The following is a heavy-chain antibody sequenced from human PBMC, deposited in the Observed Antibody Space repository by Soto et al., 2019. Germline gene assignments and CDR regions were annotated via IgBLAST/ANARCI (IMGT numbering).Heavy chain of an antibody. V-gene: IGHV3-21*01. CDR3: ASRGVVAATLDY. J-gene: IGHJ4*02. D-gene: IGHD2-15*01. Sequence: EVQLVESGGGLVKPGGSLRLSCAASGFTFSSYSMNWVRQAPGKGLEWVSSISSSSSYIYYADSVKGRFTISRDNAKNSLYLKMNSLRAEDTAVYYCASRGVVAATLDYWGQGTLVTVSS. CDR2: ISSSSSYI. CDR1: GFTFSSYS.